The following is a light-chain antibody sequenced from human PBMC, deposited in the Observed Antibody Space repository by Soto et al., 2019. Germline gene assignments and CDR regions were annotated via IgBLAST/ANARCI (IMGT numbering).Light chain of an antibody. Sequence: EIVLTQSPPTLSLSPGERATVSCRASQSVTHYLAWYQQKPGQAPRLLIYDASNRATGIPARFSGSGSGTDFTLTISNLQPEDFAVYYCQQRSKWPPINFGQGTRLEIK. J-gene: IGKJ5*01. CDR2: DAS. CDR3: QQRSKWPPIN. V-gene: IGKV3-11*01. CDR1: QSVTHY.